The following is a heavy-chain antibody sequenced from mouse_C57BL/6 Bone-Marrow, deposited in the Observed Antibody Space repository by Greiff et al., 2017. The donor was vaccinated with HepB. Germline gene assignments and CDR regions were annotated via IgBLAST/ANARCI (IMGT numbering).Heavy chain of an antibody. V-gene: IGHV1-9*01. D-gene: IGHD2-4*01. CDR3: ARRGYDYDPFAY. J-gene: IGHJ3*01. Sequence: QVQLKQSGAELMKPGASVKLSCKATGYTFTGYWIEWVKQRPGHGLEWIGEILPGSGSTNYNEKFKGKATFTADTSSNTAYMQLSSLTTEDSAIYYCARRGYDYDPFAYWGQGTLVTVSA. CDR1: GYTFTGYW. CDR2: ILPGSGST.